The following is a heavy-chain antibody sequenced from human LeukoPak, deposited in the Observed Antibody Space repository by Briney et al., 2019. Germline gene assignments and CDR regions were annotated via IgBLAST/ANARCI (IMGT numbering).Heavy chain of an antibody. CDR1: GYSFPAYW. D-gene: IGHD4-17*01. Sequence: RHGESLKISCKGSGYSFPAYWIGWVRQMPGKGLEWMGIIYPSDSDTRYSPSFRGQVTISADKSISTAYLQWSSLKASDTAMYYCASHDYGDYGTFKFWGQGTLVTVSS. J-gene: IGHJ4*02. V-gene: IGHV5-51*01. CDR2: IYPSDSDT. CDR3: ASHDYGDYGTFKF.